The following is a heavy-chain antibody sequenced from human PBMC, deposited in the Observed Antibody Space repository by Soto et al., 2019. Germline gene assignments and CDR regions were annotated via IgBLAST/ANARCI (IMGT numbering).Heavy chain of an antibody. J-gene: IGHJ6*02. V-gene: IGHV1-3*01. CDR2: INAGNGNT. D-gene: IGHD2-15*01. CDR1: GYTFTSYA. CDR3: ARDIVVVLAATRAAKNYYYYYGKDV. Sequence: ASVKVSCKASGYTFTSYAMPWVRQAPVQSLEWMGWINAGNGNTKYSQKFQGRVTITRDTSASTAYMELSSLRSEDTAVYYCARDIVVVLAATRAAKNYYYYYGKDVWGQGTTVTVSS.